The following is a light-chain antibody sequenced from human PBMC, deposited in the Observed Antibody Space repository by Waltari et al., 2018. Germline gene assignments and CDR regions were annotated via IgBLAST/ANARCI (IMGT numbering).Light chain of an antibody. Sequence: DIVMTQAPDSLAVSLGGRVTITCKSSQGVLYGSNNKNYLAWYQQKPGQHPNLLIYWASTRESGVPDRFSGSGSGTDFTLTSSGLQAEDVAVYYCQQYYSPPYTFGQGTKLEIK. CDR3: QQYYSPPYT. CDR2: WAS. V-gene: IGKV4-1*01. J-gene: IGKJ2*01. CDR1: QGVLYGSNNKNY.